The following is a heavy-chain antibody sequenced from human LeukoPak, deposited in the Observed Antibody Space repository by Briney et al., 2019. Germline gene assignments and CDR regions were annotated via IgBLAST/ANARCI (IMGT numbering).Heavy chain of an antibody. V-gene: IGHV3-21*01. CDR1: GFTFSSYS. D-gene: IGHD4-17*01. Sequence: GGSLRLSCAASGFTFSSYSMNWVRQAPGKGLEWVSSISSSSSSYIYYADSVKGRFTISRDNAKNSLYLQMNSLRAEDTAVYYCARDNNCGDHLDYWGQGTLVTVSS. CDR3: ARDNNCGDHLDY. J-gene: IGHJ4*02. CDR2: ISSSSSSYI.